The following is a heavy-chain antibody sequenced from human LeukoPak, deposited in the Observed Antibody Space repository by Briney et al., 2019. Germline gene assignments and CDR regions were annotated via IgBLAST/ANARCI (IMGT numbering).Heavy chain of an antibody. V-gene: IGHV4-30-4*08. CDR3: ARDLSNWNRLDV. CDR1: VGSISSGDYY. CDR2: IYYSGST. J-gene: IGHJ6*04. Sequence: PSETLSLTCTVSVGSISSGDYYWSWIRQPPGKGLEWIGYIYYSGSTYYNPSLKSRVTVSVDTSKNQFSLKLSSVTAADTAVYYCARDLSNWNRLDVWGKGTTVTVSS. D-gene: IGHD1/OR15-1a*01.